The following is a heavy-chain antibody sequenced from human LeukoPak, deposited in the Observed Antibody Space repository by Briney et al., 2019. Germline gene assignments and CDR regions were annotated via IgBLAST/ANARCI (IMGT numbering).Heavy chain of an antibody. J-gene: IGHJ4*02. D-gene: IGHD6-19*01. Sequence: GGSLRLSCAASGFTFSSYSMNWVRQAPGEGLEWVSYISSSSSTIYYADSVKGRFTISRDNAKNSLYLQMNSLRAEDTAVYYCARAAGYSSGWLIGGFDYWGQGTLVTVSS. V-gene: IGHV3-48*01. CDR3: ARAAGYSSGWLIGGFDY. CDR2: ISSSSSTI. CDR1: GFTFSSYS.